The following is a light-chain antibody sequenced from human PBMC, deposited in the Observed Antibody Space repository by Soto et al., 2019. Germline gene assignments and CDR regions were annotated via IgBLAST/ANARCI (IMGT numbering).Light chain of an antibody. V-gene: IGLV2-8*01. CDR3: QSYDNSLSGSRV. J-gene: IGLJ3*02. CDR2: EVN. CDR1: SSDIGGYNS. Sequence: QSVLTQPPSASGSPGQSVTISCTGTSSDIGGYNSVSWYQQHPGKAPRLMIYEVNKRPSGVPDRFSGSKSGMSASLAITGLQAADEANYYCQSYDNSLSGSRVFGGGTKVTVL.